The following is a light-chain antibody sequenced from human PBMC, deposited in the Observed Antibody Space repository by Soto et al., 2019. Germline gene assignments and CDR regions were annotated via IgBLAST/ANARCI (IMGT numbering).Light chain of an antibody. CDR2: GAS. CDR1: QSVSSN. J-gene: IGKJ1*01. CDR3: KKYNNWPRT. Sequence: EIVMTQSPATLSVSPGERATLSCRASQSVSSNLAWYQQKPGQPPRLLIYGASARATGIPARFSGSGSGTEFTLTISSLQSEDFAVYYCKKYNNWPRTFGQGTKVDIK. V-gene: IGKV3-15*01.